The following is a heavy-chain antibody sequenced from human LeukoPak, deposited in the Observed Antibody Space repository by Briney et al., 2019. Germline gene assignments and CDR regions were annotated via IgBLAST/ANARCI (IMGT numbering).Heavy chain of an antibody. Sequence: GASVKVSCKASGYTFTDSYMHWVRQAPGQGLKWMGWINPYSGATNYAQEFQGRVTMTRDTSISTAYMELSRLTSDDTAVYYCARKSASGYYSNFDYWGQGTLVTVSS. CDR1: GYTFTDSY. J-gene: IGHJ4*02. D-gene: IGHD3-22*01. CDR3: ARKSASGYYSNFDY. CDR2: INPYSGAT. V-gene: IGHV1-2*02.